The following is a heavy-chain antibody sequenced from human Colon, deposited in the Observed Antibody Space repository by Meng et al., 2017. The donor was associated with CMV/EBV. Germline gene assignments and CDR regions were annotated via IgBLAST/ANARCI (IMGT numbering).Heavy chain of an antibody. CDR2: INPNSGGT. J-gene: IGHJ3*01. V-gene: IGHV1-2*02. CDR3: ATSSCVTAVTCAVALEPKDAFDV. CDR1: GYTFIGFY. D-gene: IGHD2-21*02. Sequence: ASVKVSCKPSGYTFIGFYMHWVRQAPGQGLEWMGWINPNSGGTNYAQKFQGRVTMTRDTSISTAYMELSSLRSEDTAMYYCATSSCVTAVTCAVALEPKDAFDVWGQGTMVTVSS.